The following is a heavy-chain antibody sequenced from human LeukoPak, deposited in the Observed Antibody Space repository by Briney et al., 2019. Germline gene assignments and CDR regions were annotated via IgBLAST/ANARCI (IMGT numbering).Heavy chain of an antibody. D-gene: IGHD3-9*01. J-gene: IGHJ6*02. CDR3: ARELRYFDWLASYYYYGMDV. Sequence: NPSETLSLTCTVSGGSISSGGYYWSWIRQHPGKGLEWIGYIYYSGSTYYNPSLKSRVTISVDTSKNQFSLKLSSVTAADTAVYYCARELRYFDWLASYYYYGMDVWGQGTTVTVSS. CDR1: GGSISSGGYY. CDR2: IYYSGST. V-gene: IGHV4-31*03.